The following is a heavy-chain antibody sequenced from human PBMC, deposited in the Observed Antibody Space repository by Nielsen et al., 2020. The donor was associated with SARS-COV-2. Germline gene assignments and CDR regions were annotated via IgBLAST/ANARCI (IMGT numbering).Heavy chain of an antibody. Sequence: WIRQPPGKGLEWVAVISYDGRNKYYADSVKGRFTISRDNSKNTLYLQMNSLRAEDTAVYYCSGAGYCSSTSCQNSYYYYGMDVWGQGTTVTVSS. J-gene: IGHJ6*02. V-gene: IGHV3-30*04. CDR3: SGAGYCSSTSCQNSYYYYGMDV. CDR2: ISYDGRNK. D-gene: IGHD2-2*01.